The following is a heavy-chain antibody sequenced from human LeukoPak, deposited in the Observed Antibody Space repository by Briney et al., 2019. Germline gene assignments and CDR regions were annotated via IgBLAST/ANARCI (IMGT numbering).Heavy chain of an antibody. CDR1: GFTISFW. CDR3: IREVQVRASASLGL. V-gene: IGHV3-74*01. CDR2: MNSGGTTI. D-gene: IGHD1-1*01. J-gene: IGHJ4*01. Sequence: GASLRLSCAASGFTISFWMHWVRQVPGEGLDWVARMNSGGTTINYADSVKGRFTISRDNVRNTLHLQMNNLSLEDTAVYFCIREVQVRASASLGLWGRGTLVTVS.